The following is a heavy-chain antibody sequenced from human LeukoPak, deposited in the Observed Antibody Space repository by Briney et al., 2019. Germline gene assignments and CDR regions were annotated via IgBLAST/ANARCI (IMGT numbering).Heavy chain of an antibody. CDR2: IGSICSAI. CDR3: ARHAPTSSAFDY. J-gene: IGHJ4*02. Sequence: PGGSLRLSCAASGFTFSSYSMNWVRQAPGKGLEWVSYIGSICSAIYYADSVKGRFTISRDNAKNSLYLQMNSLRAEDTAVYYCARHAPTSSAFDYWGQGTLVTVSS. V-gene: IGHV3-48*04. CDR1: GFTFSSYS. D-gene: IGHD6-19*01.